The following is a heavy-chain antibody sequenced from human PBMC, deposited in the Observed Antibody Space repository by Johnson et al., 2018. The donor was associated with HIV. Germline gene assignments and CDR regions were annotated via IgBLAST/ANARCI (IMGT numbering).Heavy chain of an antibody. CDR3: TVHSGERTDHDAFDI. CDR1: GFTFSGSA. J-gene: IGHJ3*02. D-gene: IGHD1-26*01. V-gene: IGHV3-73*01. CDR2: IRSKANSYAT. Sequence: VQLVESGGGVVQPGRSLRLSCAASGFTFSGSAMHWVRQASGKGLEWVGRIRSKANSYATASAASVEGRFTISRDDSKNTAYLQMNSLKTEDTAVYYCTVHSGERTDHDAFDIWGQGTMVTVSS.